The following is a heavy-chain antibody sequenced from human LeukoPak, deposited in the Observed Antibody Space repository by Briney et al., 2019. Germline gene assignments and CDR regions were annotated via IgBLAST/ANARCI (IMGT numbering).Heavy chain of an antibody. D-gene: IGHD5-24*01. CDR2: FSGSGGST. CDR3: AKRWYLDY. CDR1: GFTFSSYA. J-gene: IGHJ4*02. Sequence: PGGSLRLSCAASGFTFSSYAMSWVRQAPGKGLECISGFSGSGGSTYYADSVKGRFTISRDNSKNTLYLQMNSLRAEDTAVYYCAKRWYLDYWGQGTLVTVSS. V-gene: IGHV3-23*01.